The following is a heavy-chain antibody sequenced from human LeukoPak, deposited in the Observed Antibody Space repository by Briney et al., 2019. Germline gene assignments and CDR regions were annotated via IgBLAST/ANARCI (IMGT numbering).Heavy chain of an antibody. CDR1: GFTFRSFT. CDR3: ARHAYYTDSSGFSQCYGMDV. J-gene: IGHJ6*02. D-gene: IGHD3-22*01. CDR2: ISSSTRYI. V-gene: IGHV3-21*01. Sequence: GGSLRLSCAASGFTFRSFTMNWVRQAPGKGLEWVSSISSSTRYIYYSDSVKGRFTISRDDAQNSLYLQMNSLRAEDTAVYYCARHAYYTDSSGFSQCYGMDVWGQGTTVTVSS.